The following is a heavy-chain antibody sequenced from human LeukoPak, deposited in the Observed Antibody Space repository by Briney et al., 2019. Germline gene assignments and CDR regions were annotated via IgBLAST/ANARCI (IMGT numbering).Heavy chain of an antibody. V-gene: IGHV3-21*01. Sequence: NPGGSLRLSCAASGFTFSSYSMNWVRQAPGKGLEWVSSISSSSSYIYYADSVKGRFTISRDNAKNSLYLQMNSLRAEDTAVYYCARVGPIGSSSCSDCWGQGTLVTVSS. CDR3: ARVGPIGSSSCSDC. D-gene: IGHD6-13*01. CDR1: GFTFSSYS. J-gene: IGHJ4*02. CDR2: ISSSSSYI.